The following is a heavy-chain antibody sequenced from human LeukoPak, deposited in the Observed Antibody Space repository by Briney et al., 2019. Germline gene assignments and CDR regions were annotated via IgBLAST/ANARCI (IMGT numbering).Heavy chain of an antibody. CDR1: GGSISSYY. V-gene: IGHV4-59*01. CDR3: ARARYYDSSGYYLIDY. CDR2: INYSGST. Sequence: SETLSLTCTVSGGSISSYYWSWIRQPPGQGLEWIGYINYSGSTNYNPSLKSRVTTLVDTSKKQFSLKLSSVTAADTAVYYCARARYYDSSGYYLIDYWGQGTLVTVSS. J-gene: IGHJ4*02. D-gene: IGHD3-22*01.